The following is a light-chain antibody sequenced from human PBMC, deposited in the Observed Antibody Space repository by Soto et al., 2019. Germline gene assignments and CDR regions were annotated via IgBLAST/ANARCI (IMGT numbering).Light chain of an antibody. Sequence: QSALTQPASVYGSPGQSISISCTGTSSDVGSHNLVSWYQQYPGTAPRLLIYEATKRHPGVSSRFSGSKSGNTASLTISWLQTEDEADYYCCSYAGTNTVVFGGGTKLTVL. CDR2: EAT. J-gene: IGLJ2*01. V-gene: IGLV2-23*01. CDR1: SSDVGSHNL. CDR3: CSYAGTNTVV.